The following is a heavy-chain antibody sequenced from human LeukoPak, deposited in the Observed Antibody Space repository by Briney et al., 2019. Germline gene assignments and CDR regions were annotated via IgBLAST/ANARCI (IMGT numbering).Heavy chain of an antibody. CDR2: IYYSGST. D-gene: IGHD2-2*01. Sequence: SETLSLTCTVSGGPISSSSYYWGWIRQPPRKGLEWIGSIYYSGSTYYNPSLKSRVTMSVDTSKNQFSLKLSSVTAADTAVYYCAREGKDIVVVPAAMRYYYYMDVWGKGTTVTISS. CDR3: AREGKDIVVVPAAMRYYYYMDV. J-gene: IGHJ6*03. V-gene: IGHV4-39*07. CDR1: GGPISSSSYY.